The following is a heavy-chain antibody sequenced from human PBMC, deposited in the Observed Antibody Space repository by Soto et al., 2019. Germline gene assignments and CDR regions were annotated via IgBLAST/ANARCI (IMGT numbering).Heavy chain of an antibody. CDR3: ATRGGGGGY. CDR2: IYSGGYT. CDR1: GFTVSNNY. J-gene: IGHJ4*02. V-gene: IGHV3-53*01. D-gene: IGHD3-10*01. Sequence: EVQLVESGGGLIQPGGSLRLSCAVSGFTVSNNYMSWVRQAPGKGLEGVSVIYSGGYTAYGDSVKGRFTISRDNSKNTITLKKDRLGADDTAVYYWATRGGGGGYWGQGTLVTVSS.